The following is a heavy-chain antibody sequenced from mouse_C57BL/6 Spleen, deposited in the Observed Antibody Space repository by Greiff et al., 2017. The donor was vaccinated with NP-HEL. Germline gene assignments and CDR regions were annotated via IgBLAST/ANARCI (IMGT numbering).Heavy chain of an antibody. CDR1: GYTFTSYW. D-gene: IGHD2-1*01. CDR2: IHPSDSDT. V-gene: IGHV1-74*01. CDR3: AIERDGNYVFDY. Sequence: QVHVKQPGAELVKPGASVKVSCKASGYTFTSYWMHWVKQRPGQGLEWIGRIHPSDSDTNYNQKFKGKATLTVDKSSSTAYMQLSSLTSEDSAVYYCAIERDGNYVFDYWGQGTTLTVSS. J-gene: IGHJ2*01.